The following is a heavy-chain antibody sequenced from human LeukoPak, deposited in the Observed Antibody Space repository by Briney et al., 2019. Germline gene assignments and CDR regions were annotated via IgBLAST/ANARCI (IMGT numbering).Heavy chain of an antibody. D-gene: IGHD3-22*01. Sequence: GGSLRLSCAASGFTFSSYAMSWVRQAPGKGLEWVSGISGGGGSTYYAGSVRGRFTISRDNSKNTLYLQINSLRAEDTAVYYCAKDLIVVVITGWGFDYWGQGTLVTVSS. V-gene: IGHV3-23*01. CDR3: AKDLIVVVITGWGFDY. J-gene: IGHJ4*02. CDR2: ISGGGGST. CDR1: GFTFSSYA.